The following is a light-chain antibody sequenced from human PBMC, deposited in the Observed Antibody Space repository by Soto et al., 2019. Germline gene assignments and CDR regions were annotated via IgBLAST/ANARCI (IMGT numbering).Light chain of an antibody. V-gene: IGKV4-1*01. J-gene: IGKJ2*01. CDR3: QHNYALPYT. Sequence: DIVMTQSPDSLAVSLGERATINCQSSQSVLSTSNNKNYLVWYQQKPGHPPKMLIYWASTRESGVPDRFSGSGSGTDFTLTISSLQAEDAAVYYCQHNYALPYTFGQGTKLEVK. CDR1: QSVLSTSNNKNY. CDR2: WAS.